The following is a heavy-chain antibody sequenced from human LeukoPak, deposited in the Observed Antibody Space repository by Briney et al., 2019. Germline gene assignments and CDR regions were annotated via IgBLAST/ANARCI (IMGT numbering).Heavy chain of an antibody. Sequence: PGGSLRLSCAASGFTFSSYWMHWVGQAPGEGLVWVSRISGDGSSTSYADSVKGRFTISRDNAKNTLYLQMNSLRAEDTAVYYCARAYYRVDYWGQGTLVTVSS. CDR3: ARAYYRVDY. D-gene: IGHD2/OR15-2a*01. CDR1: GFTFSSYW. CDR2: ISGDGSST. V-gene: IGHV3-74*01. J-gene: IGHJ4*02.